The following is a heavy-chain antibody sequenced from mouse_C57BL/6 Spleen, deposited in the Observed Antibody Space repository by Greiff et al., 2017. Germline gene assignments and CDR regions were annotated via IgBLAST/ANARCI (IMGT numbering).Heavy chain of an antibody. CDR1: GYTFTSYG. D-gene: IGHD2-1*01. J-gene: IGHJ2*01. V-gene: IGHV1-81*01. Sequence: VQLQESGAELARPGASVKLSCKASGYTFTSYGISWVKQRTGQGLEWIGEIYPRSGNTYYNEKFKDKATLTVDKSSSTAYMQLSSLTSEDSAVYYCARGGNRYFDYWGQGTTLTVSS. CDR2: IYPRSGNT. CDR3: ARGGNRYFDY.